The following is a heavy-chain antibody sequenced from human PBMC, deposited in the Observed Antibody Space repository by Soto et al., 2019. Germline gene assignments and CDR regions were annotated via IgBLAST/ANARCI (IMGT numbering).Heavy chain of an antibody. CDR1: GGSISSYY. V-gene: IGHV4-59*08. D-gene: IGHD1-1*01. Sequence: QVQLQESGPGLVKPSETLSLTCTVSGGSISSYYWSWIRQPPGKGLEWIVYIYYSGSTNYNPSLKSRVTISVDTSKNQFSLKLSSVTAADTAVYYCARHSNEYRKSLDYWGQGTLVTVPS. CDR2: IYYSGST. J-gene: IGHJ4*02. CDR3: ARHSNEYRKSLDY.